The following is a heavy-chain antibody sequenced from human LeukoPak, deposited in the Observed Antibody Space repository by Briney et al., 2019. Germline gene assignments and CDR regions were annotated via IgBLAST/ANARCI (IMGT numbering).Heavy chain of an antibody. CDR1: GFLFSSYG. D-gene: IGHD3-9*01. Sequence: GGSLRLSCAASGFLFSSYGMQWVRQAPGQGLEWVAVIWYDGINKYYEDFVKGRFTISRDNSKNTVYLQMNSLRAEDTAVYYCVRDRPYDILTGNFVFYYGLDVWGQGTTVTVSS. CDR3: VRDRPYDILTGNFVFYYGLDV. CDR2: IWYDGINK. V-gene: IGHV3-33*01. J-gene: IGHJ6*02.